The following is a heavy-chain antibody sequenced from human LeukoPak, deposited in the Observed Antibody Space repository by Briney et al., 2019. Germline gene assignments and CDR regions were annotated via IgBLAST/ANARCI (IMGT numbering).Heavy chain of an antibody. D-gene: IGHD2-2*01. J-gene: IGHJ5*02. CDR3: ARLGGCTTTSCYVHWFDH. Sequence: PSETLSLTCEVSGGSLTGYYWSWIRQPPGKGLEWIGYIYYSGSTNYNPSLKSRVTISVDTSKNQFSLKLYSVTAADTAVYYCARLGGCTTTSCYVHWFDHWGQGTLVTVSS. CDR2: IYYSGST. CDR1: GGSLTGYY. V-gene: IGHV4-59*01.